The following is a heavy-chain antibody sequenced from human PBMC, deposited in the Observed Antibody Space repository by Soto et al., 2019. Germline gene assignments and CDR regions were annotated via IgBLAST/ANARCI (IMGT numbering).Heavy chain of an antibody. V-gene: IGHV4-39*01. Sequence: SETLSLTCTVSGGSISSSSYYWGWIRQPPGKGLEWIGSIYYSGSTYYNPSLKSRVTISVDTSKNQFSLKLSSVTAADTAVYYCARHDQAVAGLDYYYGMDVWGQGTTVTVSS. D-gene: IGHD6-19*01. CDR2: IYYSGST. CDR3: ARHDQAVAGLDYYYGMDV. J-gene: IGHJ6*02. CDR1: GGSISSSSYY.